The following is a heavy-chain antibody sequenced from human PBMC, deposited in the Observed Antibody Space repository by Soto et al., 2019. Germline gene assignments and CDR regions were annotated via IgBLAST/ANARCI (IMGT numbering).Heavy chain of an antibody. D-gene: IGHD3-3*01. CDR1: GGSVSSGSYY. CDR3: ASSITICGGWYAFDI. Sequence: QVQLQESGPGLVKPSETLSLTCTVSGGSVSSGSYYGSWLRQPPWKGLEWIGYIYYSGSTNYNPSLKSRVTISVDTSKNQFSLTLRAVTAADTAVYYCASSITICGGWYAFDIWGQGTMVTVSS. J-gene: IGHJ3*02. V-gene: IGHV4-61*01. CDR2: IYYSGST.